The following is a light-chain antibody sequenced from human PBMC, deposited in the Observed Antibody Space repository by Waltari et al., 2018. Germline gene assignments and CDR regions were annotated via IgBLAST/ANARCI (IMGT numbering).Light chain of an antibody. J-gene: IGLJ2*01. V-gene: IGLV1-44*01. CDR2: SNN. CDR1: RSNIGTNP. CDR3: ATWDDSLNGVV. Sequence: QSVLPQPPSASGPPGQGVPLSCSGSRSNIGTNPVNWYQQLPGTTPKVLMYSNNQRPSGVPDRFSGSKSGTSASLAVSGLQSEDEGDYYCATWDDSLNGVVFGGGTKLTVL.